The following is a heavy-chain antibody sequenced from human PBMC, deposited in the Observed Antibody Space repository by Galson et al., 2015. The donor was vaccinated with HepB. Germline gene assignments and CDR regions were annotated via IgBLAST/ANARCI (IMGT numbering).Heavy chain of an antibody. Sequence: SVKVSCKASGFTFTNYDINWVRQATGQGLEWLGWMNPNSGNTGYAQKFQGRVTMTRNTSITTAYMELTRLRSEDTAIYYCARGPAGYNSSGYFDYWGQGTPDTVSS. D-gene: IGHD3-22*01. V-gene: IGHV1-8*01. CDR1: GFTFTNYD. J-gene: IGHJ4*02. CDR2: MNPNSGNT. CDR3: ARGPAGYNSSGYFDY.